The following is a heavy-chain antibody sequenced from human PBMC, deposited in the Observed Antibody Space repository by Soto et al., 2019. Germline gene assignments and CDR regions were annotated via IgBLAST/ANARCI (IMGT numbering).Heavy chain of an antibody. J-gene: IGHJ4*02. CDR3: VRERRDGFTFGY. D-gene: IGHD3-10*01. CDR1: GFTFSSYS. V-gene: IGHV3-21*01. Sequence: EVQLGEAGEGMDKPGGSLRLSCAASGFTFSSYSMNWVRQAPGKGLEWVSSISSSMSYTYYADSVNGRFTISRDNAMNSPYLQMNRLRAADTAVYYWVRERRDGFTFGYWGQGTLVTVSS. CDR2: ISSSMSYT.